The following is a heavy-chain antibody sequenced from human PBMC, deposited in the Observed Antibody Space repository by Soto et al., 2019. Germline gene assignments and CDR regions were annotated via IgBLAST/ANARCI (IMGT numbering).Heavy chain of an antibody. V-gene: IGHV1-69*13. J-gene: IGHJ4*02. D-gene: IGHD1-1*01. Sequence: GASVKVSCKASGGTFSSYAISWVRQAPGQGLEWMGGIIPIFGTANYAQKFQGRVTITADESTSTAYMELSSLRSEDTAVYYCARDNGNWNDGYFDYWGQGTLVTVSS. CDR3: ARDNGNWNDGYFDY. CDR1: GGTFSSYA. CDR2: IIPIFGTA.